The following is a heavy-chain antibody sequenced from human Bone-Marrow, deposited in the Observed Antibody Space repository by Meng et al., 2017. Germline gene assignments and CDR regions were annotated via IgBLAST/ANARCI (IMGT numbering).Heavy chain of an antibody. J-gene: IGHJ4*02. CDR2: ISYDGSNK. CDR1: GFTFSSYA. D-gene: IGHD2-15*01. CDR3: ARGEGYCSGGSCYAGDY. Sequence: GESLKISCAASGFTFSSYAMHWVRQAPGKGLEWVAVISYDGSNKYYADSVKGRFTISRDNSKNTLYLQMNSLRAEDTAVYYCARGEGYCSGGSCYAGDYWGQGTLVTVSS. V-gene: IGHV3-30*01.